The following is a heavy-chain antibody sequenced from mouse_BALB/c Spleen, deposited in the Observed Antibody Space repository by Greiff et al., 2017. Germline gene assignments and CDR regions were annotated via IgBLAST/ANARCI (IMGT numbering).Heavy chain of an antibody. CDR3: ARSAYYGNFFDD. CDR2: INSYNDYT. Sequence: VQLQQSGAELVRPGASVKISCTAFGYTFTNHHINWVKQRPGQGLDWIGYINSYNDYTSYNQKFNGNATLTEDKYSSTAYMELSSLTAEDSAVYYWARSAYYGNFFDDWGQGTTLTVSS. D-gene: IGHD2-10*01. CDR1: GYTFTNHH. J-gene: IGHJ2*01. V-gene: IGHV1S45*01.